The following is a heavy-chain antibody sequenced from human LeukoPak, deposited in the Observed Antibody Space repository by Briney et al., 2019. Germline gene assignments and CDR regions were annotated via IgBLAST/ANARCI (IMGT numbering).Heavy chain of an antibody. D-gene: IGHD3-16*01. CDR2: IRQGGGDI. V-gene: IGHV3-7*01. Sequence: GGSLRLSCAASGFTFYRHWMSWVRQAPGKGLEWVATIRQGGGDIYYLDSVKGRFIISRDNAKNSLSLQMNSLRAEDTAVYYCARLSGESTIYDYWGQGTLVTVSS. J-gene: IGHJ4*02. CDR1: GFTFYRHW. CDR3: ARLSGESTIYDY.